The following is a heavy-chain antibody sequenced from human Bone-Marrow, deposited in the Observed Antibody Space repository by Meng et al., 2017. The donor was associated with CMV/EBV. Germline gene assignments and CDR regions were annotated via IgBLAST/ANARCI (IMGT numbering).Heavy chain of an antibody. Sequence: GGSLRLSCAASGFTFSSFGIHWVRQAPGKGLEWVAFIRSDGSNKYYADSVKGRFTISRDNSKNTLFLQMNSLRAEDTAVYYCAKGRGGSYDSSGYYYDFAFDIWGQGTMVTVSS. CDR2: IRSDGSNK. CDR1: GFTFSSFG. J-gene: IGHJ3*02. V-gene: IGHV3-30*02. CDR3: AKGRGGSYDSSGYYYDFAFDI. D-gene: IGHD3-22*01.